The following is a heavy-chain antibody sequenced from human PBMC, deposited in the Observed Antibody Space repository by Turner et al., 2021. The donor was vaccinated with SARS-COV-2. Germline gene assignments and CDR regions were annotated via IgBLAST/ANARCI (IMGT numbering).Heavy chain of an antibody. Sequence: QVQLQQWGAGLLKPSETLSLTCAVYGGSFSVYYWSWIRQPPGKGLEWIGEINHSGSTNYNPSLKSRVTISVDTSKNQISLKLNSVTAADTALYYCARVDIVSTNYFDPWGQGTLVTVSS. CDR1: GGSFSVYY. D-gene: IGHD5-12*01. J-gene: IGHJ5*02. CDR2: INHSGST. CDR3: ARVDIVSTNYFDP. V-gene: IGHV4-34*01.